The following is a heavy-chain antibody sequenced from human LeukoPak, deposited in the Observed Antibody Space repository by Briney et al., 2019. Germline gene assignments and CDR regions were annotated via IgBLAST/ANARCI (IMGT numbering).Heavy chain of an antibody. CDR3: ARASTTVPNLLDH. J-gene: IGHJ4*02. Sequence: PGGSLRLSCAASGFTFSSYGMHWVRQAPGKGLEWVAVIWYDGSNKYYADSVKGRFTISRDNSKNTLYLQMNSLRAEDTAVYYCARASTTVPNLLDHWGRGTLVTVSS. V-gene: IGHV3-33*01. CDR2: IWYDGSNK. D-gene: IGHD4-17*01. CDR1: GFTFSSYG.